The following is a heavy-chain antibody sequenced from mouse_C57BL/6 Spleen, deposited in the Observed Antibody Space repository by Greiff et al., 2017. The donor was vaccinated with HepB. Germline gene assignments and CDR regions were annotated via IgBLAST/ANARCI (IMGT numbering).Heavy chain of an antibody. D-gene: IGHD1-1*01. J-gene: IGHJ2*01. V-gene: IGHV1-82*01. CDR3: ARNYGSSLDY. Sequence: QVQLQQSGPELVKPGASVKISCKASGYAFSSSWMNWVKQRPGKGLEWIGRIYPGDGDTNYNGKFKGKATLTADKSSSTAYMQLSSLTSEDSAVYFCARNYGSSLDYWGQGTTLTVSS. CDR2: IYPGDGDT. CDR1: GYAFSSSW.